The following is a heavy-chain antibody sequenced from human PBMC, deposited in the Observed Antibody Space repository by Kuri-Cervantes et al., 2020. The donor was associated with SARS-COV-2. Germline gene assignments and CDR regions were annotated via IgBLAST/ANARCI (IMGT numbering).Heavy chain of an antibody. J-gene: IGHJ3*02. Sequence: GESLKISCAASGFIFSSYEMNWVRQAPGKGLEWVSYISSSGSTIYYADSVKCRFTISRDNAKNSLYLQMNSLRAEDTAVYYCAIIGTLYNFDAFDIWGQGTMVTVSS. CDR2: ISSSGSTI. CDR1: GFIFSSYE. V-gene: IGHV3-48*03. CDR3: AIIGTLYNFDAFDI. D-gene: IGHD1-1*01.